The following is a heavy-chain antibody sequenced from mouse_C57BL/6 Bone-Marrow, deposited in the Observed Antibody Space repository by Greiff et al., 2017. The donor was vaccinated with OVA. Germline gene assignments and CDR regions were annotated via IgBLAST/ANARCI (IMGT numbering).Heavy chain of an antibody. J-gene: IGHJ2*01. Sequence: QVQLQQPGAELVKPGASVKMSCKASGYTFTSYWITWVKQRPGQGLEWIGDIYPGSGSTNYNEKFKSKATLTADTSSSTAYMQLSSLTSEDSAVYYCSMKVRYYFDYWGQGTTLTVSS. CDR2: IYPGSGST. CDR1: GYTFTSYW. CDR3: SMKVRYYFDY. D-gene: IGHD2-3*01. V-gene: IGHV1-55*01.